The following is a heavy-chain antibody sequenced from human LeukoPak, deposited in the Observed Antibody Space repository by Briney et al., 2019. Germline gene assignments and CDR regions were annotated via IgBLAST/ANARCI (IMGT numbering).Heavy chain of an antibody. Sequence: GGSLRLSCAASGFTFSSYSMNWVRQAPGKGLEWVSVIYSGGSAYYADSVKGRFTISRDNSKNTLYLQMNSLRAEDTAVYYCARDVTNYYDSSGYYKYWGQGTLVTVSS. J-gene: IGHJ4*02. V-gene: IGHV3-66*01. CDR1: GFTFSSYS. CDR2: IYSGGSA. D-gene: IGHD3-22*01. CDR3: ARDVTNYYDSSGYYKY.